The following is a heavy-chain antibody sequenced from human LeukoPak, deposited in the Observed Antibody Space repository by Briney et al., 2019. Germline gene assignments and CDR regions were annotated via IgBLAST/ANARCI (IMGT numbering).Heavy chain of an antibody. J-gene: IGHJ3*02. V-gene: IGHV4-38-2*02. CDR2: IYYSGSA. CDR1: GYSISSGYY. CDR3: ARERRWLQLGAFDI. D-gene: IGHD5-24*01. Sequence: PSETLSLTCTVSGYSISSGYYWGWIRQPPGKGLEWIGYIYYSGSANYNPSLKSRVTISVDTSKNQFSLKLSSVTAADTAVYYCARERRWLQLGAFDIWGQGTMVTVSS.